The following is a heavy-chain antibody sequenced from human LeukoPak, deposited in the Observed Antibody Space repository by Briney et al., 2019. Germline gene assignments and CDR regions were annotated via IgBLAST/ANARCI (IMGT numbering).Heavy chain of an antibody. CDR3: ARDAPAAQGCLDY. CDR1: GFTFSSYA. CDR2: ISYDGSNK. J-gene: IGHJ4*02. Sequence: GRSLRLSCAASGFTFSSYAMHWVRQAPGKGLEWVAVISYDGSNKYYADSVKGRFTISRDNSKNTLYLQMNSLRAEDTAVYYCARDAPAAQGCLDYWGLGTLVTVSS. D-gene: IGHD2-2*01. V-gene: IGHV3-30*04.